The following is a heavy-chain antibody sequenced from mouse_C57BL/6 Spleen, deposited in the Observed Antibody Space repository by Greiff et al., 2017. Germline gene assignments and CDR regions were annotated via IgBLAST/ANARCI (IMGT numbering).Heavy chain of an antibody. CDR3: ARGRYVYAMDY. Sequence: VQLKESGGGLVKPGGSLKLSCAASGFTFSDYGMHWVRQAPEKGLEWVAYISSGSSTIYYADTVKGRFTISRDNAKNTLFLQMTSLRSEDTAMYYCARGRYVYAMDYWGQGTSVTVAS. V-gene: IGHV5-17*01. CDR2: ISSGSSTI. D-gene: IGHD2-14*01. J-gene: IGHJ4*01. CDR1: GFTFSDYG.